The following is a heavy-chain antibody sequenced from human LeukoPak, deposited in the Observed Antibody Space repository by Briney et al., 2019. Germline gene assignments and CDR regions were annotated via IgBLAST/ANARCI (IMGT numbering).Heavy chain of an antibody. CDR1: GYTFTGYY. CDR3: ARGSYRAAAGFWYYFDY. V-gene: IGHV1-2*04. D-gene: IGHD6-13*01. J-gene: IGHJ4*02. CDR2: INPNSGGT. Sequence: ASVKVSCKASGYTFTGYYMHWVRQAPGQGLEWMGWINPNSGGTNYAQKFQGWVTTTRDTSISTAYMELSRLRSDDTAVYYCARGSYRAAAGFWYYFDYWGQGTLVTVSS.